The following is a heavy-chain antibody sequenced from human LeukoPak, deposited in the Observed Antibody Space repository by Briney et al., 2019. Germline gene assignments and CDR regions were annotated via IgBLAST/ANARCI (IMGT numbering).Heavy chain of an antibody. CDR3: ARDGRSGMTTFGGVILPNDY. CDR2: ISSSSSYI. Sequence: GGSLRLSCAASGFTFSSYSMNWVRQAPGKGLEWVSSISSSSSYIYYAGSVKGRFTISRDNAKNSLYLQMNSLRAEDTAVYYCARDGRSGMTTFGGVILPNDYWGQGTLVTVSS. D-gene: IGHD3-16*01. CDR1: GFTFSSYS. J-gene: IGHJ4*02. V-gene: IGHV3-21*01.